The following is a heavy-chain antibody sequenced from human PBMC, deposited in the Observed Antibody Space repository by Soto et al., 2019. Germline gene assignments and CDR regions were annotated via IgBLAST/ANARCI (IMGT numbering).Heavy chain of an antibody. CDR3: ARGFGSITMIVGDAFDI. Sequence: SETLSLTCTVSGGSISSYYWSWIRQPPGKGLEWIGYIYYSGSTNYNPSLKSRVTISVDTSKNQFSLKLSSVTAADTAVYYCARGFGSITMIVGDAFDIWGQGTMVTVS. CDR2: IYYSGST. D-gene: IGHD3-22*01. J-gene: IGHJ3*02. V-gene: IGHV4-59*12. CDR1: GGSISSYY.